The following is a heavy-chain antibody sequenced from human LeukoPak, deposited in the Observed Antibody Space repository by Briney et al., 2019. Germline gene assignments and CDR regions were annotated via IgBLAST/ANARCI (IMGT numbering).Heavy chain of an antibody. CDR3: ARGGWSLDF. CDR2: VHYSGSS. Sequence: PSETLSLTCTVSGGSISSYYWSWIRQPPGKGLEWIGYVHYSGSSDFNPSLKSRVTMSLASTENQLSLKVTSVTAADTAVYYCARGGWSLDFWGQGTLVTVSS. V-gene: IGHV4-59*01. CDR1: GGSISSYY. J-gene: IGHJ4*02.